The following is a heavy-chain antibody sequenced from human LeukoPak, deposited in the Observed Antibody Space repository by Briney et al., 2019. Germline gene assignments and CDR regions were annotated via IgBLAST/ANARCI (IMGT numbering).Heavy chain of an antibody. J-gene: IGHJ4*02. CDR3: ARTSRAARGRGLFDY. D-gene: IGHD6-6*01. CDR1: GGSFSGYY. Sequence: SETLSLTCAVYGGSFSGYYWSWICQPPGKGLEWIGEINHSGSTNYNPSLKSRVTISVDTSKNQFSLKLSSVTAADTAVYYCARTSRAARGRGLFDYWGQGTLVTVSS. V-gene: IGHV4-34*01. CDR2: INHSGST.